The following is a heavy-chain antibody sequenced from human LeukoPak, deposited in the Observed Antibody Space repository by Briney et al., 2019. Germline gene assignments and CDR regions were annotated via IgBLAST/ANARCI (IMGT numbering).Heavy chain of an antibody. Sequence: GGSLRLSCAASGFTFSSYSMNWVRQAPGKGLEWVSYISSSSSTIYYADSVKGRFTISRDNAKNSLYLQMNSLRAEDTAVYYCARDPMDCSGGSCPYNWFDPWGQGTLVTVSS. V-gene: IGHV3-48*01. J-gene: IGHJ5*02. D-gene: IGHD2-15*01. CDR3: ARDPMDCSGGSCPYNWFDP. CDR2: ISSSSSTI. CDR1: GFTFSSYS.